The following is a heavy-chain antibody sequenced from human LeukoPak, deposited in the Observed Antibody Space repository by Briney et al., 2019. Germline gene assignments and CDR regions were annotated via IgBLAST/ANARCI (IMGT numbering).Heavy chain of an antibody. CDR1: GYTFASYA. D-gene: IGHD1-26*01. CDR3: ARDRGGGGLPGGNYFDY. J-gene: IGHJ4*02. Sequence: GASVKVSCKASGYTFASYAMNWVRQAPGQGLEWMGWINTNTGNPTYAQGFTGRFVFSLDTSVSTAYLQISSLKAEDTAVYYCARDRGGGGLPGGNYFDYWGQGTLVTVSS. V-gene: IGHV7-4-1*02. CDR2: INTNTGNP.